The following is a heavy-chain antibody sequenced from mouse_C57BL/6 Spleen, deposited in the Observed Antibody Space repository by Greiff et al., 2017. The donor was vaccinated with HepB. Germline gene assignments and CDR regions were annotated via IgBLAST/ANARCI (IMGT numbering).Heavy chain of an antibody. J-gene: IGHJ4*01. D-gene: IGHD2-4*01. V-gene: IGHV1-64*01. CDR3: VRCLYDYDDYYAMDY. CDR1: GYTFTSYW. Sequence: QVQLQQPGAELVKPGASVKLSCKASGYTFTSYWMHWVKQRPGQGLEWIGMIHPNSGSTNYNEKFKSKATLTVDKSSSTAYMQLSSLTSEDSAVYYCVRCLYDYDDYYAMDYWGQGTSVTVSA. CDR2: IHPNSGST.